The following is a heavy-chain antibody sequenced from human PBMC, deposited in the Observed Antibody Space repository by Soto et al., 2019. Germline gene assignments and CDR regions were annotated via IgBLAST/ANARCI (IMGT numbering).Heavy chain of an antibody. Sequence: ASVKVSCKASGYTLNIFLITWLRQAPGQGLKWMGAISPHNFNTNFAQKFQGWVTMTRDTSISTAYMELSRLRSDDTAVYYCARDSRSDFWSGYYYYYGMDVWGQGTMVTVSS. CDR1: GYTLNIFL. J-gene: IGHJ6*02. D-gene: IGHD3-3*01. CDR3: ARDSRSDFWSGYYYYYGMDV. V-gene: IGHV1-2*04. CDR2: ISPHNFNT.